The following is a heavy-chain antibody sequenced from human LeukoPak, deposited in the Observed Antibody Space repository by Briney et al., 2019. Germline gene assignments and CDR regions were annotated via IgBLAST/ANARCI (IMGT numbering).Heavy chain of an antibody. CDR1: GGSINSFY. D-gene: IGHD2-2*01. Sequence: SETLSLTCTVSGGSINSFYWTWIRQPAGKGLEWIGRIYSSGSTNFNPSLKSRVTMSVDTSKNQFSLRLSSVTAADTAVYYCARVYCSSTSCGDAFDIWGQGTMVTVSS. CDR2: IYSSGST. V-gene: IGHV4-4*07. CDR3: ARVYCSSTSCGDAFDI. J-gene: IGHJ3*02.